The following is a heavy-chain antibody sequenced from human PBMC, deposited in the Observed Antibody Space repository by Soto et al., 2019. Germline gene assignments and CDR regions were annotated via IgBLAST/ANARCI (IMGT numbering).Heavy chain of an antibody. V-gene: IGHV4-59*02. J-gene: IGHJ6*02. CDR1: GGSVSGYY. D-gene: IGHD2-2*01. Sequence: SETLSLTCTVSGGSVSGYYWSWVRQPPGKGLEWLGYIHYGGTTMYNPSVKSRVTVSVDTPRNQFSLRLYSLTAADTAVYYCTRHAVIPKFQYGLDLWGQGITVTVSS. CDR2: IHYGGTT. CDR3: TRHAVIPKFQYGLDL.